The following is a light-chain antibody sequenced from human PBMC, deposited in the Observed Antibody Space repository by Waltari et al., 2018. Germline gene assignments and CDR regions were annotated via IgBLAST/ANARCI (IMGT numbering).Light chain of an antibody. Sequence: DIQLTQSPSFPSASVGDRVPIPCRAIQGISSYLAWYQQKPGKAPKLLIYAASTLQSGVPSRFSGSGSGTEFTLTINSLQPEDFATYYCQQLNSYPSLTFGGGTKVEIK. V-gene: IGKV1-9*01. CDR1: QGISSY. CDR3: QQLNSYPSLT. CDR2: AAS. J-gene: IGKJ4*01.